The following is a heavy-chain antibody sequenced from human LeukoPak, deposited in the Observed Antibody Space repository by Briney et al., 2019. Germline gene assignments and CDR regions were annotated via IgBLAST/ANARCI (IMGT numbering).Heavy chain of an antibody. Sequence: SETLSLTCAVYGGSFSGYYWSWIRQPPGKGLEWIGEINHSGSTNYNPSLKSRVTISVDTSKNQFSLKLSSVTAADTAVYYCARHPLITMIAKGRFDPWGQGTLVTVSS. CDR3: ARHPLITMIAKGRFDP. CDR2: INHSGST. J-gene: IGHJ5*02. V-gene: IGHV4-34*09. CDR1: GGSFSGYY. D-gene: IGHD3-22*01.